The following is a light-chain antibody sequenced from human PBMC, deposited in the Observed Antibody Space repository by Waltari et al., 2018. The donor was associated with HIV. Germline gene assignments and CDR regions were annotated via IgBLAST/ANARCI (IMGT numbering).Light chain of an antibody. CDR3: CSHAGNFIFA. V-gene: IGLV2-11*01. Sequence: QSALPQPHSVSGSPGQSLTISCTGTSRYVATFVSWYPQHPGTAPPVIIYNVNNQPSGVPDRFSGSKSGNTAFLTISGLQAEDEAEYHCCSHAGNFIFAFGTGTKVTVL. J-gene: IGLJ1*01. CDR1: SRYVATF. CDR2: NVN.